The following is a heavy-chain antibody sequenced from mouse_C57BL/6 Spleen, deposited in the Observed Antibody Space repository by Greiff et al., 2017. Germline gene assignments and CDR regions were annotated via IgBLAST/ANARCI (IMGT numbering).Heavy chain of an antibody. Sequence: QVQLQQSGAELVKPGASVKLSCKASGYTFTSYWMHWVKQRPGQGLEWIGMIHPNSGSTNYNEKFKSKATLTVDKSSSTAYMQLSSLTSEDSAVYYCARELTGTAWFAYWGQGTLVTVSA. CDR3: ARELTGTAWFAY. V-gene: IGHV1-64*01. CDR2: IHPNSGST. CDR1: GYTFTSYW. J-gene: IGHJ3*01. D-gene: IGHD4-1*01.